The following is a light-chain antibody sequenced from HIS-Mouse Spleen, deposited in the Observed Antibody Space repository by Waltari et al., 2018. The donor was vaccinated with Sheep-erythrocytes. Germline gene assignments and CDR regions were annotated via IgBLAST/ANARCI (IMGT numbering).Light chain of an antibody. CDR1: SSDVGGYNY. V-gene: IGLV2-11*01. Sequence: QSALTQPRSVSGSPGQSVTISCTGTSSDVGGYNYVSWYQQHPGKAPKLMIYDVSKRPSGVPDRFSGSKSGNTASLTISGLQADDEADYYCCSHAGSYNHVFATGTKVTVL. CDR2: DVS. J-gene: IGLJ1*01. CDR3: CSHAGSYNHV.